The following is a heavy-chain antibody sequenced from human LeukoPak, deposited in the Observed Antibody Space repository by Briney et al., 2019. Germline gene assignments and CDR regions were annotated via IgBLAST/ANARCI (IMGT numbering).Heavy chain of an antibody. Sequence: GGSLRLSCAASGFTFDDYAMHWVRQAPGKGLEWVSGISWNSGSIGYADSVKGRFTISRDNAKNSLYLQMNSLRAEDTALYYCAKDRGYAAKWDAFDIWGQGTMVTVSS. CDR1: GFTFDDYA. J-gene: IGHJ3*02. CDR3: AKDRGYAAKWDAFDI. CDR2: ISWNSGSI. V-gene: IGHV3-9*01. D-gene: IGHD5-12*01.